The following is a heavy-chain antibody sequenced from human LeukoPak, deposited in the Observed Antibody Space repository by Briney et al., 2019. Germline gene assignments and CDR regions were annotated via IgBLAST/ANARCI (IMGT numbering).Heavy chain of an antibody. CDR3: ARDKSGGSVTTSFDY. J-gene: IGHJ4*02. D-gene: IGHD4-17*01. Sequence: PGGSLRLSCAASGFTFSSYWMHWVRQAPGKGLVWVSRIDSDGSSTSYADSVKGRFTTSRGNAKNTLYLQMNSLRAEDTAVYYCARDKSGGSVTTSFDYWGQGTLVTVSS. V-gene: IGHV3-74*01. CDR1: GFTFSSYW. CDR2: IDSDGSST.